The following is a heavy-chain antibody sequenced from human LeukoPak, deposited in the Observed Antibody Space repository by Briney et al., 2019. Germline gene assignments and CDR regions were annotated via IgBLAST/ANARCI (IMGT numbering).Heavy chain of an antibody. CDR3: ARGGKYSYGLFDY. J-gene: IGHJ4*02. CDR2: IKQDGSEK. V-gene: IGHV3-7*01. D-gene: IGHD5-18*01. Sequence: GGSLRLSCAASGFTFSSSAMSWVRQAPGKGLEWVANIKQDGSEKYYVDSVKGRFTISRDNAKNSLYLQMNSLRAEDTAVYYCARGGKYSYGLFDYWGQGTLVTVSS. CDR1: GFTFSSSA.